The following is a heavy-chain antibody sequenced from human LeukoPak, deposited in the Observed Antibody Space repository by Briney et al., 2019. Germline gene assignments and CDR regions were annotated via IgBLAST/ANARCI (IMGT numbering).Heavy chain of an antibody. CDR3: ARSPNYYGSGYYYAMDV. CDR1: GFTFSSHA. V-gene: IGHV3-30-3*01. Sequence: PERSLRLSCAASGFTFSSHAMHWVRQAPGKGLEWVAVISYDGSDKYYADSVKGRFTISRDNSKNTVYLQMNSLRAEDTAVYYCARSPNYYGSGYYYAMDVWGQGTTVTVS. J-gene: IGHJ6*02. D-gene: IGHD3-10*01. CDR2: ISYDGSDK.